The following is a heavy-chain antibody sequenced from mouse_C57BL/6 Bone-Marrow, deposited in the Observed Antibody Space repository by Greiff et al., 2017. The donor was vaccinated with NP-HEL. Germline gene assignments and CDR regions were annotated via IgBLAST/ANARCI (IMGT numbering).Heavy chain of an antibody. CDR2: IDPETGGT. D-gene: IGHD2-4*01. V-gene: IGHV1-15*01. Sequence: QVQLQESGAELVRPGASVTLSCKASGYTFTDYEMHWVKQTPVHGLEWIGAIDPETGGTAYNQKFKGKAILTADKSSSTAYMELRSLTSEDSAVYYCTSVYYDYIYAMDYWGQGTSVTVSS. CDR1: GYTFTDYE. J-gene: IGHJ4*01. CDR3: TSVYYDYIYAMDY.